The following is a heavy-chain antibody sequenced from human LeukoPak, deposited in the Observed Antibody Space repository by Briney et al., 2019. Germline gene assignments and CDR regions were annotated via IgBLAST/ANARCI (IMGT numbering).Heavy chain of an antibody. CDR3: ARERGVVYYYYMDV. V-gene: IGHV1-8*01. Sequence: ASVKVSCKASGYTFTSYDINWVRQATGQGLEWMGWMNPNSGNTGYAQKFQGRVTMTRNTSISTAYMELSSLRSEDTAVYYCARERGVVYYYYMDVWGKGTTVTVSS. D-gene: IGHD3-3*01. CDR2: MNPNSGNT. J-gene: IGHJ6*03. CDR1: GYTFTSYD.